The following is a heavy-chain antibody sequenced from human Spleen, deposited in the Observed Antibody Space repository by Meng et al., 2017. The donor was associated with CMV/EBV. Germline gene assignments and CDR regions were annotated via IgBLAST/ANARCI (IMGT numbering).Heavy chain of an antibody. D-gene: IGHD2-2*01. V-gene: IGHV4-39*07. J-gene: IGHJ4*02. CDR3: ARGSSTSLLGFDY. Sequence: ESLKISCTVSGGSISSSSYYWGWIRQPPGKGLEWIGSIYYSGSTYYNPSLKSRVTISKDTSKNQFSLKLSSVTAADTAVYYCARGSSTSLLGFDYWGQGTLVTVSS. CDR1: GGSISSSSYY. CDR2: IYYSGST.